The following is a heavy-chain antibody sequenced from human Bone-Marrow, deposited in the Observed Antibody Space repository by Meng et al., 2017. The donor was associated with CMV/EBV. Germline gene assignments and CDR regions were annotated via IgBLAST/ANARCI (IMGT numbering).Heavy chain of an antibody. Sequence: GGSLRLSCKGSGYSFTSYWIGWVRQMPGKGLEWMGIIYPGDSDTRYSPSFQGQVTISADKPISTAYLQWSSLKASDTAMYYCASDGVAVADGAFDIWGQGTMVTVSS. CDR3: ASDGVAVADGAFDI. CDR1: GYSFTSYW. CDR2: IYPGDSDT. J-gene: IGHJ3*02. D-gene: IGHD6-19*01. V-gene: IGHV5-51*04.